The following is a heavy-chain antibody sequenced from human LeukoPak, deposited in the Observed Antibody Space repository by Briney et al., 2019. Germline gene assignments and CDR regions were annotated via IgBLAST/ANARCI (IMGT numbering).Heavy chain of an antibody. CDR1: GFTFSTYA. CDR2: INCRGVST. J-gene: IGHJ4*02. D-gene: IGHD5-12*01. V-gene: IGHV3-23*01. Sequence: GWSLRLSCAASGFTFSTYAMSWVRQAPGKGLEWVSCINCRGVSTYYADSVKGRFTISRDNSKNTLFLQMNSLRAEDTAVYYCAKGSNRGVATIDYWGQGTLVTVSS. CDR3: AKGSNRGVATIDY.